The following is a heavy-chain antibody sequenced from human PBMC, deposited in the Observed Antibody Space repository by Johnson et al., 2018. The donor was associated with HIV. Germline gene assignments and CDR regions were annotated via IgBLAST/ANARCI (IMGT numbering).Heavy chain of an antibody. J-gene: IGHJ3*02. CDR3: ARPGVVVTPPDAFDI. D-gene: IGHD3-22*01. V-gene: IGHV3-7*01. Sequence: VQLVESGGGVVQPGRSLRLSCAASGFTFCSYWMSWVRQAPGKGLEWVANIKQDGSEKYYVDSVKGRFTISRDNAKNSLYLQMNSLRAEDTAVYYCARPGVVVTPPDAFDIWGQGTMVTVSS. CDR1: GFTFCSYW. CDR2: IKQDGSEK.